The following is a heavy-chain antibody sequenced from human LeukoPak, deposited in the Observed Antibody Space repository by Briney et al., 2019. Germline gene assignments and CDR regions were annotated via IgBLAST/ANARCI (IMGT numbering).Heavy chain of an antibody. CDR3: ARGEFAWIQGSYGMNV. J-gene: IGHJ6*02. CDR2: ISSSGSTI. V-gene: IGHV3-11*04. CDR1: GFTFSDYY. D-gene: IGHD5-18*01. Sequence: KPGGSLRLSCAASGFTFSDYYMSWIRQAPGKGLEWVSYISSSGSTIYYADSVKGRFTISRDNAKNSLYLQMNSLRVEDTAVYYCARGEFAWIQGSYGMNVWGQGTTVTVSS.